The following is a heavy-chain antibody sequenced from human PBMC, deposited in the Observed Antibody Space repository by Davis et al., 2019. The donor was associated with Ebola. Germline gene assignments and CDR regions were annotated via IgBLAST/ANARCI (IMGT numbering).Heavy chain of an antibody. D-gene: IGHD6-19*01. Sequence: SETLSLTCIVSGASMNYHYWSWIRQPPGKGLEWIGYVYNSGANTDYTPSLRSRATISLDTSKNQVFLELSSVTAADTALYFCARHRPSGWYPFDYWGLGVLVSVSS. CDR1: GASMNYHY. CDR3: ARHRPSGWYPFDY. CDR2: VYNSGANT. V-gene: IGHV4-59*08. J-gene: IGHJ4*02.